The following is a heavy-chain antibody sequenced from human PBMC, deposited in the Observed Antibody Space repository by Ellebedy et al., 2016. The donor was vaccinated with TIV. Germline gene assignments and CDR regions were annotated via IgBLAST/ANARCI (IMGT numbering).Heavy chain of an antibody. Sequence: GESLKISXKGSGYSFTSYWIGWVRQMPGKGLEWMGIIYPGDSDTRYSPSFQGQVTISADKSISTAYLQWSSLKASDTAMYYCARINSPFQPMVRGVIITAHYGMDVWGQGTTVTVSS. D-gene: IGHD3-10*01. CDR2: IYPGDSDT. CDR3: ARINSPFQPMVRGVIITAHYGMDV. CDR1: GYSFTSYW. J-gene: IGHJ6*02. V-gene: IGHV5-51*01.